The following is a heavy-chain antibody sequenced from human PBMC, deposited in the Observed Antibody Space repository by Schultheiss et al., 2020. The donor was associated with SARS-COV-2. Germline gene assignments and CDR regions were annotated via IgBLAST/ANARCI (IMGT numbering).Heavy chain of an antibody. D-gene: IGHD3-9*01. CDR3: AKDLYDILTGWTAEDY. CDR1: GFTFSSYA. V-gene: IGHV3-23*01. J-gene: IGHJ4*02. Sequence: GGSLRLSCAASGFTFSSYAMSWVRQAPGKGLEWVSAISGIGGSTYYADSVKGRFTISRDNSKNTLYLQMNSLRAEDTAVYYCAKDLYDILTGWTAEDYWGQGTLVTVSS. CDR2: ISGIGGST.